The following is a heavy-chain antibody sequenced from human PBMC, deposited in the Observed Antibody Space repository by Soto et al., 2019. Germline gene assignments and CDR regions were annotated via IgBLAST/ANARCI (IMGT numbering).Heavy chain of an antibody. D-gene: IGHD6-25*01. Sequence: QVQLVESGGGVVQPGRSLRLSCAASGFTFSDYAMHWVRQAPGKGLEWVAVMSYDGSGKYHADSVKGRVTISRGNSKNTWYLQMNSLKPEDTAVYYGARGRESTAAGACPYSQYGTHVWGQGTTVIVSS. CDR3: ARGRESTAAGACPYSQYGTHV. J-gene: IGHJ6*02. CDR1: GFTFSDYA. CDR2: MSYDGSGK. V-gene: IGHV3-30*04.